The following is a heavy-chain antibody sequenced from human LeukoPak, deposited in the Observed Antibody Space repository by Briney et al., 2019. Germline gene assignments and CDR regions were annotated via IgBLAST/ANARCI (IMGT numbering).Heavy chain of an antibody. CDR2: ISHDGNND. D-gene: IGHD1/OR15-1a*01. CDR1: GFTFSTFG. CDR3: AKVNNYDDY. J-gene: IGHJ4*02. Sequence: GGSLRLSCAASGFTFSTFGIHWVRQAPGKGLEWVAAISHDGNNDYYTDSVKGRFTISRDNSKNMIYLQMNSLRGEDSAVYYCAKVNNYDDYWGQGTLVTVSS. V-gene: IGHV3-30*18.